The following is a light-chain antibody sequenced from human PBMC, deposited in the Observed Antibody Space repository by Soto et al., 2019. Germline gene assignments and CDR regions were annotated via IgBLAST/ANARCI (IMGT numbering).Light chain of an antibody. J-gene: IGKJ1*01. CDR1: QSFSTY. Sequence: DFQMTQSPSSLSASVGDRVTITCRASQSFSTYLAWYQQKPGKVPKLLISGISTLQSGVPSRFSGSGSGTEFSLAITSLQPEDFATYYCLQYYSYPQTFGQGTKVDIK. V-gene: IGKV1-27*01. CDR2: GIS. CDR3: LQYYSYPQT.